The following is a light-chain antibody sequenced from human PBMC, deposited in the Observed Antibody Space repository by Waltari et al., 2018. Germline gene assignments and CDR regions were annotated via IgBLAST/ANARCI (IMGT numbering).Light chain of an antibody. Sequence: QLVLTQSPSASASLGASVKLTCTLSSGHSSYAIAWHQQQPEKGPRYLMKLNSDGSHSKGDGIPDRFSGSSSGTERYPTISSLQSEDEADYYCQTFDTGIVFGGGTKLTVL. V-gene: IGLV4-69*01. CDR1: SGHSSYA. CDR2: LNSDGSH. J-gene: IGLJ3*02. CDR3: QTFDTGIV.